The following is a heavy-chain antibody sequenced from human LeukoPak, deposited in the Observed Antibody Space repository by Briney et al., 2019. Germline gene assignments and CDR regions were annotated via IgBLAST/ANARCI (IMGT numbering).Heavy chain of an antibody. V-gene: IGHV4-30-2*01. CDR1: GVSISNGDYS. CDR2: IYHSGTS. Sequence: SETLSLTCAVSGVSISNGDYSWTWIRQPPGKGLEWIGYIYHSGTSYYNPSLKSRVTISVDKSRNQFSLQLRSVTAADTAAYYCARVKSPWDAFDIWGQGAMVTVSS. D-gene: IGHD1-26*01. CDR3: ARVKSPWDAFDI. J-gene: IGHJ3*02.